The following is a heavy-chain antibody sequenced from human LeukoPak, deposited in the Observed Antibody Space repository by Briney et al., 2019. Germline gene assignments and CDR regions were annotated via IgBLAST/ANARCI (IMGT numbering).Heavy chain of an antibody. CDR3: ATLVGAALAPDYYGMDV. CDR1: GYTLTELS. Sequence: ASVKVSRKVSGYTLTELSMHWVRQAPGKGLEWMGGFDPEDGETIYAQKFQGRVTMTEDTSTDTAYMELSSLRSEDTAVYYCATLVGAALAPDYYGMDVWGQGTTVTVSS. V-gene: IGHV1-24*01. D-gene: IGHD1-26*01. J-gene: IGHJ6*02. CDR2: FDPEDGET.